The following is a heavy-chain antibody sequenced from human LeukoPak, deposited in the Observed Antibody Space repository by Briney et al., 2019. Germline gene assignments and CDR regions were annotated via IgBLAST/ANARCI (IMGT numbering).Heavy chain of an antibody. CDR1: GFTFSSYS. CDR3: ARESGGWARKTAFDI. V-gene: IGHV3-48*04. Sequence: GGSLRLSCAASGFTFSSYSMNWVRQAPGKGLEWVSYISSSSSTIYYADSVKGRFTISRDNAKNSLYLQMNSLRAEDTAVYYCARESGGWARKTAFDIWGQGTMVTVSS. CDR2: ISSSSSTI. D-gene: IGHD6-19*01. J-gene: IGHJ3*02.